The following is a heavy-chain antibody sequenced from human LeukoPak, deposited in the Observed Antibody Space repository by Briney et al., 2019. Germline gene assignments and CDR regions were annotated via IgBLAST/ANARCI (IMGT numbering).Heavy chain of an antibody. V-gene: IGHV1-69*13. Sequence: ASVKVSCKASGYTFTGYYMHWVRQAPGQGLEWMGGLIPIYGSANYAQKFQGRLTITSDESTRTVYMELSSLRPEDSAVHYCAGFFYDNSGDAFDIWGQGTMVTVSS. CDR3: AGFFYDNSGDAFDI. J-gene: IGHJ3*02. CDR2: LIPIYGSA. CDR1: GYTFTGYY. D-gene: IGHD3-22*01.